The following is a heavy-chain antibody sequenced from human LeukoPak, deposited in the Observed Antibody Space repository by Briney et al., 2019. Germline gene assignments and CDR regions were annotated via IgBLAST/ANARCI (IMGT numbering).Heavy chain of an antibody. CDR2: ITATGGI. D-gene: IGHD3-16*01. CDR1: GFTFSNYA. V-gene: IGHV3-23*01. CDR3: TKDPNGDYVGAFDF. Sequence: GGSLRLSCAASGFTFSNYAMSWVRQAPGKGLEWVSSITATGGISYADSVKGRFTISRDNSKSTLSLQMNSLRAEDTAVYYCTKDPNGDYVGAFDFWGQGTMVTVSS. J-gene: IGHJ3*01.